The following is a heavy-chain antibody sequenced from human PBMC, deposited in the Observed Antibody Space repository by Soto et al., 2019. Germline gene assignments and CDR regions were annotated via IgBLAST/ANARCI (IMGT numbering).Heavy chain of an antibody. D-gene: IGHD1-7*01. V-gene: IGHV3-21*01. CDR3: ARDPPTGTTLDWVDS. J-gene: IGHJ5*01. Sequence: GGSLRLSCAASGFSFSSDCMAWVRQAPGNGLEWVSSISSSGSFMNYADSVKGRFTISRDNARNSLYLQMSGLKDEDTAVYYCARDPPTGTTLDWVDSWGQGTLVTVSS. CDR1: GFSFSSDC. CDR2: ISSSGSFM.